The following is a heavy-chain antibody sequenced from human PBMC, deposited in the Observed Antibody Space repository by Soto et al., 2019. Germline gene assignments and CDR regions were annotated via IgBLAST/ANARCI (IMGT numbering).Heavy chain of an antibody. CDR2: IIPIFGTA. J-gene: IGHJ4*02. CDR3: AKYDYSNPRFDY. V-gene: IGHV1-69*06. CDR1: GGTFSSYA. Sequence: GASVKVSCKASGGTFSSYAISWVRQAPGQGLEWMGGIIPIFGTANYAQKFQGRVTITADKSTSTAYMELSSLRSEDTAVYYCAKYDYSNPRFDYWGQGTLVTVSS. D-gene: IGHD4-4*01.